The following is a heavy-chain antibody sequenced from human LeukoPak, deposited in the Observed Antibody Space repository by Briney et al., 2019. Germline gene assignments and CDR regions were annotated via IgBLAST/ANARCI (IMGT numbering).Heavy chain of an antibody. D-gene: IGHD1-26*01. CDR3: LSGSYVAY. Sequence: PGGSLRLSCAASGLIFSDHNMDWVRQAPGKGLEWVGRSGNKVKSYSTEYAASVKGRFTISRDDSRNSLYLQMNSLKTEDTAVYYCLSGSYVAYWGQGTLVTVSS. CDR2: SGNKVKSYST. CDR1: GLIFSDHN. J-gene: IGHJ4*02. V-gene: IGHV3-72*01.